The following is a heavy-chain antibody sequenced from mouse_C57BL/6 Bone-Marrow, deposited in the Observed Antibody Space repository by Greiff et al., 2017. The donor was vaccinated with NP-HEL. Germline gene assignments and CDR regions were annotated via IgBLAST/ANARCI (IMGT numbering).Heavy chain of an antibody. D-gene: IGHD2-5*01. CDR1: GYSITSGYY. J-gene: IGHJ4*01. CDR3: ARKSNYSGDY. V-gene: IGHV3-6*01. Sequence: EVQLQESGPGLVKPSQSLSLTCSVTGYSITSGYYWNWIRQFPGNKLEWMGYISYDGSNNYNPSLKNRISITRDTSKNQFFLKLNSVTTEDTATYYCARKSNYSGDYWGQGTSVTVSS. CDR2: ISYDGSN.